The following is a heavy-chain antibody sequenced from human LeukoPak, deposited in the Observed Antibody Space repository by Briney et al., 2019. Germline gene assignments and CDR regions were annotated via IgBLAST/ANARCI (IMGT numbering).Heavy chain of an antibody. CDR3: ARDLSPDKYSGSYFGFDY. V-gene: IGHV3-21*01. CDR2: ISSSSSYI. CDR1: GFTFSSYS. Sequence: PGGSLRLSCAASGFTFSSYSMNWVRQAPGKGLEWVSSISSSSSYIYYADSVKGRFTISRDNAKNSLYLQMNSLRAEDTAVYYCARDLSPDKYSGSYFGFDYWGQGTLVTVSS. D-gene: IGHD1-26*01. J-gene: IGHJ4*02.